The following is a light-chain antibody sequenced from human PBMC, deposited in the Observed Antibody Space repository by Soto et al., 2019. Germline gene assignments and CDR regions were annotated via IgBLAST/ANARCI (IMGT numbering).Light chain of an antibody. CDR1: SSDVGDYNY. CDR3: SSYTSSSTLV. V-gene: IGLV2-14*01. Sequence: QSALTQPASVSGSPGQSITISCTGTSSDVGDYNYVSWYQQHPGKAPKVMIYDVRNRPSGVSNRFSGSKSGNTASLTISGLQAEDEADYYCSSYTSSSTLVFGTGTKVTVL. CDR2: DVR. J-gene: IGLJ1*01.